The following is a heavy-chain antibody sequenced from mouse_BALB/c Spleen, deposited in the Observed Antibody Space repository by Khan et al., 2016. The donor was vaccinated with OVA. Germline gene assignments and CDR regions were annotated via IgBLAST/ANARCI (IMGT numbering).Heavy chain of an antibody. CDR2: ISYSDTT. CDR3: ASELGRYYAMDY. Sequence: EVQLQESGPGLVKPSQSLSLTCTVTGYSITSDYAWNWIRQFPGNKLEWMGYISYSDTTTYNPSLTSRISITRDTSKNQFFLHLNSVTTEDTATYYCASELGRYYAMDYWGQGTSVTVSS. CDR1: GYSITSDYA. V-gene: IGHV3-2*02. D-gene: IGHD4-1*01. J-gene: IGHJ4*01.